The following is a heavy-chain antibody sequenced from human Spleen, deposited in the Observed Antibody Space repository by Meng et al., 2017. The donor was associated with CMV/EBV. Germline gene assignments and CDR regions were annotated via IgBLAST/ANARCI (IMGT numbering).Heavy chain of an antibody. CDR3: ATTKLMVSARRWDVAFNM. D-gene: IGHD2-8*01. J-gene: IGHJ3*02. Sequence: FTDQFRHWVQQAPGKGPQWVGLVDPEDGETIYAKKFRGRVTISADTSTDTAYMELSSLRSEDTAMYYCATTKLMVSARRWDVAFNMWGQGTMVTVSS. CDR2: VDPEDGET. CDR1: FTDQF. V-gene: IGHV1-69-2*01.